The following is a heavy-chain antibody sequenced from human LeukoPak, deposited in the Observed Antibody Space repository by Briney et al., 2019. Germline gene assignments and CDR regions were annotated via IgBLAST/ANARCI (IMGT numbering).Heavy chain of an antibody. J-gene: IGHJ4*02. V-gene: IGHV3-23*01. CDR3: AKDRKTTRPYYLGY. CDR2: ISGSGGST. CDR1: GFTFSTYA. D-gene: IGHD2-15*01. Sequence: GGSLRLSCAASGFTFSTYAMTWVRQAPGKGLEWVSSISGSGGSTYYADSVKGRFTISRDNSKNTVYLEMNSLRAEDTAVYYCAKDRKTTRPYYLGYWGQGSLVTVSS.